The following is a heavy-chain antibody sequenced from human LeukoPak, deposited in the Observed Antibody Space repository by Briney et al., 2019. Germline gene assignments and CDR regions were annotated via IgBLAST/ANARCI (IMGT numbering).Heavy chain of an antibody. CDR3: AGDGYKYYSDY. CDR1: GGSFSSSSYY. D-gene: IGHD5-24*01. Sequence: SETLSLTCTVSGGSFSSSSYYWGWIRQPPGKGLEWIGSIYYSGSTYYNPSLKSRVTISVDTSKHQFSLKLSSVTAADTAVYYCAGDGYKYYSDYWGQGTLVTVSS. V-gene: IGHV4-39*02. CDR2: IYYSGST. J-gene: IGHJ4*02.